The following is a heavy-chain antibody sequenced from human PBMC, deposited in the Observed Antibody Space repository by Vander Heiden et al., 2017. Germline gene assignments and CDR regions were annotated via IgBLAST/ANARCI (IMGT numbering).Heavy chain of an antibody. D-gene: IGHD3-22*01. CDR1: GFTFSNAW. J-gene: IGHJ4*02. Sequence: EVQLVESGGGLVKPGGSLRLSCAASGFTFSNAWMNWVRQAPGKGLEWVGRIKSKTDGGTTDYAAPVKGRFTISRDDSKNTLYLQMNSLKTEDTAVYYCTTMYYYDSSGYDYWGQGTLVTVSS. V-gene: IGHV3-15*07. CDR2: IKSKTDGGTT. CDR3: TTMYYYDSSGYDY.